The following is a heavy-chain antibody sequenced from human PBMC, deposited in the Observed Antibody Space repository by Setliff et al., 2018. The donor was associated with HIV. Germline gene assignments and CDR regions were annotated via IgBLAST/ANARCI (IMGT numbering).Heavy chain of an antibody. V-gene: IGHV5-51*01. CDR2: IYPDDSDT. Sequence: GESLKISCKGSGYSFTSYWIGWVRQMPGKGLEWMGIIYPDDSDTRYNTSFQGQVTISADKSINTAYLQWSSLRASDTAMYYCARHLRETYYYGSGSPGVAFDIWGQGTIVTV. CDR3: ARHLRETYYYGSGSPGVAFDI. CDR1: GYSFTSYW. J-gene: IGHJ3*02. D-gene: IGHD3-10*01.